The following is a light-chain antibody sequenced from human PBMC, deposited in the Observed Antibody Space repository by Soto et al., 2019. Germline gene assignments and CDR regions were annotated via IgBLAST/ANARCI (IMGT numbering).Light chain of an antibody. CDR2: DGS. Sequence: SYELAQPPSVSVAPGQTARIPCGGDNIGSKSVYWYQQKPGQAPVVAVYDGSDRPSGIPERVSGSNSGTTATLTISRVEAGDEADYFCQVWDSTSDHYVFGAGTKVTVL. V-gene: IGLV3-21*02. J-gene: IGLJ1*01. CDR1: NIGSKS. CDR3: QVWDSTSDHYV.